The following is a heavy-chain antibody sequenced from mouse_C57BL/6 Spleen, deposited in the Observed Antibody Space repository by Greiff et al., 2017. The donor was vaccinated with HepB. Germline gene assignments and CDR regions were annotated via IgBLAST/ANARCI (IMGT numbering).Heavy chain of an antibody. J-gene: IGHJ4*01. CDR3: SYGSSYGDYAMDY. Sequence: QVQLQQSGAELVKPGASVKISCKASGYAFSSYWMNWVKQRPGKGLEWIGQIYPGDGDTNYNGKFKGKATLTADKSSSTAYMQLSSLTSEDSAVYFCSYGSSYGDYAMDYWGQGTSVTVSS. D-gene: IGHD1-1*01. V-gene: IGHV1-80*01. CDR1: GYAFSSYW. CDR2: IYPGDGDT.